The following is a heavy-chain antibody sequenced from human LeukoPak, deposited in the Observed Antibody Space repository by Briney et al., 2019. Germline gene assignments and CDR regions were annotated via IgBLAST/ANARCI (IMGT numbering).Heavy chain of an antibody. Sequence: GGSLRLSCAASGFTFSTYGMHWVRQAPGKGLEWVAVIYYDGSNKNYENSVKDRFTISRDNSKNTLYLQMNSLRAEDTAVYYCAKDGGLWVSAHWGDSWGRGTLVTVSS. V-gene: IGHV3-30*18. CDR1: GFTFSTYG. CDR3: AKDGGLWVSAHWGDS. CDR2: IYYDGSNK. D-gene: IGHD7-27*01. J-gene: IGHJ4*02.